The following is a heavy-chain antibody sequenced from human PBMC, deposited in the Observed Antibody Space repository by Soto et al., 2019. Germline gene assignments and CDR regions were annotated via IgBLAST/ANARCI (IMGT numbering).Heavy chain of an antibody. Sequence: GESLKISCKGSGYSFTSYWIGWVRQMPGKGLEWMGIIYPGDSDTRYSPSFQGQVTMSADKSTSTAYLQWSSLKASDTAMYYCARRLACSSTTCWRGFDPWGQGTLVTVSS. D-gene: IGHD2-2*01. CDR3: ARRLACSSTTCWRGFDP. V-gene: IGHV5-51*01. CDR1: GYSFTSYW. CDR2: IYPGDSDT. J-gene: IGHJ5*02.